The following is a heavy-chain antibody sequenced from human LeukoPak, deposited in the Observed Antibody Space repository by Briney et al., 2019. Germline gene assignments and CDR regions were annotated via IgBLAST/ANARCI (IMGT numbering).Heavy chain of an antibody. D-gene: IGHD2-2*01. J-gene: IGHJ4*02. V-gene: IGHV1-69*04. CDR1: GGTFGSYT. CDR2: IIPILGIA. Sequence: SVKVSCKASGGTFGSYTISWVRQAPGQGLEWMGRIIPILGIANYAQKFQGRVTITADKSTSTAYMELSSLRSEDTAVYYCAREEDCSSTSCYQVFDYWGQGTLVTVSS. CDR3: AREEDCSSTSCYQVFDY.